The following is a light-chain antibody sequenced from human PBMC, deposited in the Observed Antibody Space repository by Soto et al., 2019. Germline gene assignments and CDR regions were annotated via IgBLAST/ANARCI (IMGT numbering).Light chain of an antibody. Sequence: EILLTQSPGILSLSPGERASLSCGASQSISSSFLAWYQQQTGQALRLLISGASTGATGIPARFSGSGSGTEFTLTISSLQSEDCAIYYCQQYHTWPITFGGGTKVDI. J-gene: IGKJ4*01. CDR3: QQYHTWPIT. CDR2: GAS. CDR1: QSISSS. V-gene: IGKV3-15*01.